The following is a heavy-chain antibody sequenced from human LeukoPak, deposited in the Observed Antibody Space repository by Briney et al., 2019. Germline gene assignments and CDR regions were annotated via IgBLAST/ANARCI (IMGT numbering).Heavy chain of an antibody. J-gene: IGHJ4*02. CDR1: GFTFSSYS. D-gene: IGHD2-2*02. CDR3: ARDKDCSSTSCYTPNDY. CDR2: ISSSSSYI. Sequence: GSLLLSCAASGFTFSSYSMNWVRQAPGKGREWVSSISSSSSYIYYADSVKGRFTISRDNAKNSLYLQMNSLRAEDTAVYYCARDKDCSSTSCYTPNDYWGQGTLVTVSS. V-gene: IGHV3-21*01.